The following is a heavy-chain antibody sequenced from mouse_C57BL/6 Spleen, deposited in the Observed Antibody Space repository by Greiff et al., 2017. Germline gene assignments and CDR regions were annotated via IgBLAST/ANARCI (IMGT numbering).Heavy chain of an antibody. J-gene: IGHJ1*03. Sequence: VQLQQSGPELVKPGASVKMSCKASGYTFTDYNMHWVKQSHGKSLEWIGYINPNNGGTSYNQKFKGKATLTVNKSSSTAYMELRSLTSEDSAVYYCARKVGRSWYFDVWGTGTTVTVSS. CDR3: ARKVGRSWYFDV. CDR1: GYTFTDYN. V-gene: IGHV1-22*01. D-gene: IGHD4-1*01. CDR2: INPNNGGT.